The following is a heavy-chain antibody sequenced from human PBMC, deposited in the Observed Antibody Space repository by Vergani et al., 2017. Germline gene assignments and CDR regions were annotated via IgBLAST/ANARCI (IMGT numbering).Heavy chain of an antibody. V-gene: IGHV4-59*11. Sequence: QLQLQESGPGLVKPSETLSLTCTVSGGSISSHYWSWIRQPPGKGLEWIGYIYYSGSTNYNPSLKSRVTISVDTSKNQFSLKLSSVTAADTAVYYCARDTGTMIVDGMDVWGQGTTVTVSS. CDR3: ARDTGTMIVDGMDV. D-gene: IGHD3-22*01. CDR1: GGSISSHY. J-gene: IGHJ6*02. CDR2: IYYSGST.